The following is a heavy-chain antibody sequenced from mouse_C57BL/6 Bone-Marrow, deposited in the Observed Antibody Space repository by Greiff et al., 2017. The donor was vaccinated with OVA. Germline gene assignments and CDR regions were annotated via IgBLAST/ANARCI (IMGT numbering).Heavy chain of an antibody. CDR3: ARRRLLRAPCYYEC. Sequence: VQLQQPGAELVKPGASVKLSCKASGYTFTSYWMPWVKQRPGQGLEWIGMIHPNSGSTNYNEKFKSKATLTVDKSSSTAYMQHSSLTSEDSAVNDSARRRLLRAPCYYECWGKGTTLTVST. D-gene: IGHD1-1*01. CDR1: GYTFTSYW. V-gene: IGHV1-64*01. J-gene: IGHJ2*01. CDR2: IHPNSGST.